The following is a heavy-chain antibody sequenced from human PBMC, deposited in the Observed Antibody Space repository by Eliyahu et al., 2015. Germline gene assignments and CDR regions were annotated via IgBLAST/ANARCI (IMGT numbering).Heavy chain of an antibody. Sequence: QVQLQQWGAGLLKPSEXLSLTCAVYGGSFXGYYWTWIRQPPGKGLEWVGEIAHTGNTDYNPSLKSRVTISVDTAKNQLSLKVTSVTAADTAVYFCARARGTTAGFDIWGQGSLVTVSS. CDR3: ARARGTTAGFDI. D-gene: IGHD1-7*01. CDR2: IAHTGNT. V-gene: IGHV4-34*01. J-gene: IGHJ4*02. CDR1: GGSFXGYY.